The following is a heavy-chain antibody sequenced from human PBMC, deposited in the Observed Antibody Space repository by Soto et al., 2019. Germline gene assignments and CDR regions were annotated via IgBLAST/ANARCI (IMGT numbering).Heavy chain of an antibody. Sequence: GFLRLSCAASGVTFSSYGMHWVRQAPGKGLEWVAVISYDGSNKYYADSVKGRFTISRDNSKNTLYLQMNSLRAEDTAVYYCAKDLATLYYYDSEDPWGQGTLVTVS. J-gene: IGHJ5*02. CDR3: AKDLATLYYYDSEDP. D-gene: IGHD3-22*01. CDR2: ISYDGSNK. CDR1: GVTFSSYG. V-gene: IGHV3-30*18.